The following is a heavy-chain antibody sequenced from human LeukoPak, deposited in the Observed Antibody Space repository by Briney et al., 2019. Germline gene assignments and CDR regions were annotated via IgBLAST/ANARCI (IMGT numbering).Heavy chain of an antibody. CDR2: ISSSSSYI. J-gene: IGHJ4*02. CDR3: ARITTVTAASSDY. CDR1: GFTFSSYS. V-gene: IGHV3-21*01. D-gene: IGHD4-17*01. Sequence: GGSLRLSCAASGFTFSSYSMNWVRQAPGKGLEWVSSISSSSSYIYYADSVKGRFTISRDNAKNSLYLQMNSLRAEVTAVYYCARITTVTAASSDYWGQGTLVTVSS.